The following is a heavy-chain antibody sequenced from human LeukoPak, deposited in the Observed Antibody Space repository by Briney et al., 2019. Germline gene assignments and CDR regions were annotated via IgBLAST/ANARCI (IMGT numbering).Heavy chain of an antibody. CDR1: GFTFSIYA. V-gene: IGHV3-23*01. CDR2: ISATDSRP. CDR3: AEDLSSGLDY. D-gene: IGHD6-6*01. J-gene: IGHJ6*01. Sequence: GGSLRLSCAASGFTFSIYAMSWVRQAPGKGLEWVSAISATDSRPYYADSVKGRFTISRDNSKSTLYLQLNGLRGEDTAIYYCAEDLSSGLDYWGRGTTGTVAP.